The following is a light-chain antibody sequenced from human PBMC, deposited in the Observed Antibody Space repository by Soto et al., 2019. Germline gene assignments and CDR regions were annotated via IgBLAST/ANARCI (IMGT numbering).Light chain of an antibody. CDR1: QGIRND. Sequence: DIQMTQSPSSLSASVGDRVTITCRASQGIRNDLAWYQQKPGTAPKRLIYAASTLQSGVTSRFSGSGSGTEFTLTISGLQPEDFATYYCVQHNNYPPLTFGGGTKVEIK. J-gene: IGKJ4*01. CDR2: AAS. V-gene: IGKV1-17*01. CDR3: VQHNNYPPLT.